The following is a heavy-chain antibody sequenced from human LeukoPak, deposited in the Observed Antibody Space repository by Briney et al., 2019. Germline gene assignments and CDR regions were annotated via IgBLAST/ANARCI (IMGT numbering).Heavy chain of an antibody. J-gene: IGHJ4*02. CDR1: GFTVSSHY. CDR2: IYTDGST. Sequence: PGGSLRLSCAASGFTVSSHYMGWVCQAPGKGLEWVSVIYTDGSTYYADSVKGRFTISRDNSKNTLDLQMNSLRVEDTAVYYCTRGCGAYVTAADYWGQGTLVTVSS. CDR3: TRGCGAYVTAADY. V-gene: IGHV3-66*01. D-gene: IGHD2-21*01.